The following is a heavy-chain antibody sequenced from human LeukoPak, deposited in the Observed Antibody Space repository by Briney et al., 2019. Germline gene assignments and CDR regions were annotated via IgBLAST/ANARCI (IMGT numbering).Heavy chain of an antibody. CDR3: AKTRHYYDSSGYYPYYFDY. V-gene: IGHV3-9*01. CDR1: GFTFDDYA. Sequence: GGSLGLSCAASGFTFDDYAMHWVRQAPGKGLEWVSGISWNSGSIGYADSVKGRFTISRDNAKNSLYLQMNSLRAEDTALYYCAKTRHYYDSSGYYPYYFDYWGQGTLVTVSS. CDR2: ISWNSGSI. D-gene: IGHD3-22*01. J-gene: IGHJ4*02.